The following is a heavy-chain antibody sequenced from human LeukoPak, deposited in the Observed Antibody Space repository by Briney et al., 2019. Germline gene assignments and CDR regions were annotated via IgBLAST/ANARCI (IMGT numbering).Heavy chain of an antibody. CDR2: IYYSGST. V-gene: IGHV4-61*01. CDR1: GGSVSSGSYD. D-gene: IGHD3-22*01. CDR3: ASQSNSNYSDSSGYYYDAFDI. J-gene: IGHJ3*02. Sequence: SETLSLTCTVSGGSVSSGSYDWGWIRQPPGRGLEWIGYIYYSGSTNYTPPLKRRVTISVATSKNQFSLKPSSVTAADTAVYYCASQSNSNYSDSSGYYYDAFDIWGQGTMVTVSS.